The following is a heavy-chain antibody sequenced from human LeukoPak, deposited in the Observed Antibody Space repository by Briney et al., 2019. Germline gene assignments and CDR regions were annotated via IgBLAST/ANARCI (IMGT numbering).Heavy chain of an antibody. D-gene: IGHD7-27*01. CDR3: ARGGLWGSVFDY. V-gene: IGHV4-59*01. Sequence: SETLSLTCAVYGGSFSGYYWSWIRQPPGKGLEWIGYIYYSGSTNYNPSLKSRVTISVDTSKNQFSLKLSSVTAADTAVYYCARGGLWGSVFDYWGQGTLVTVSS. J-gene: IGHJ4*02. CDR2: IYYSGST. CDR1: GGSFSGYY.